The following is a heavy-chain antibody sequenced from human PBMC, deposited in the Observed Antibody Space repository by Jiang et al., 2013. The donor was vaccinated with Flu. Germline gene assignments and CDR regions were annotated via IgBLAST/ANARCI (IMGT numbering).Heavy chain of an antibody. J-gene: IGHJ6*02. CDR3: TRQYCSGGSCYSAPYYYYYGMDV. CDR2: IRSKANSYAT. D-gene: IGHD2-15*01. V-gene: IGHV3-73*01. Sequence: VGRIRSKANSYATAYAASVKGRFTISRDDSKNTAYLQMNSLKTEDTAVYYCTRQYCSGGSCYSAPYYYYYGMDVWGQGTTVTVSS.